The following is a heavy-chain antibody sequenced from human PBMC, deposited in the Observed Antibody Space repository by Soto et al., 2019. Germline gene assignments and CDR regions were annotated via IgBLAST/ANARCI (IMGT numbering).Heavy chain of an antibody. V-gene: IGHV4-34*01. CDR2: INQSGST. D-gene: IGHD3-3*01. Sequence: QVQLQQWGAGLLKPSETLSLTCAVYGGSFSGYYWSWIRQPPGKGLVWIGEINQSGSTNYNPSRMSRVTISVDTSKNQFSLKLSSVTAAYAAVYYCAMFPYDFCSGGGYWGQGTLVTVSS. CDR3: AMFPYDFCSGGGY. J-gene: IGHJ4*02. CDR1: GGSFSGYY.